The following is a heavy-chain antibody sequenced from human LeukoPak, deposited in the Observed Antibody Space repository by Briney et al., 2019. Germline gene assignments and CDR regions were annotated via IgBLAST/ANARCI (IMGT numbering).Heavy chain of an antibody. D-gene: IGHD3-3*01. CDR3: AKDRKVLRFLEWLFYY. J-gene: IGHJ4*02. CDR2: ISGSGGST. V-gene: IGHV3-23*01. CDR1: GFTFSSYA. Sequence: GGSLRLSCAASGFTFSSYAMSWVRQAPGKGLEWVSAISGSGGSTYYADSVKGRFTISRDNSKNTLYLQMNSLRAEDTAVYYCAKDRKVLRFLEWLFYYWGQGTLVTVSS.